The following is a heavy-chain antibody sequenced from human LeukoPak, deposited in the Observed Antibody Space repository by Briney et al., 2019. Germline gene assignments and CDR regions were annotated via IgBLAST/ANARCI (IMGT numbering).Heavy chain of an antibody. CDR1: GGSISSSSYY. Sequence: PSETLSLTCTVSGGSISSSSYYWGWIRQPPGKGLEWIGSIYYSGSTYYNPSLKSRVTISVDTSKNQFSLKLSSVTAADTAVYYCARDLVGYGDQFDYWGQGTLVTVSS. CDR2: IYYSGST. J-gene: IGHJ4*02. CDR3: ARDLVGYGDQFDY. V-gene: IGHV4-39*07. D-gene: IGHD4-17*01.